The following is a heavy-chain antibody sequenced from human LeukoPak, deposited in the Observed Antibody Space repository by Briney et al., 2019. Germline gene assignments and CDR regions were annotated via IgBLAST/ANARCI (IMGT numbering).Heavy chain of an antibody. D-gene: IGHD5-12*01. CDR2: IIPIFGTA. CDR1: GGTFSSYA. CDR3: ARSSGGYDRGQPRFFGYFDY. Sequence: ASVKVSCKASGGTFSSYAISWVRQAPGQGLEWMGGIIPIFGTANYAQKFQGRVTITTDESTSTAYMELSSLRSEDTAVYYCARSSGGYDRGQPRFFGYFDYWGQGTLVTVSS. J-gene: IGHJ4*02. V-gene: IGHV1-69*05.